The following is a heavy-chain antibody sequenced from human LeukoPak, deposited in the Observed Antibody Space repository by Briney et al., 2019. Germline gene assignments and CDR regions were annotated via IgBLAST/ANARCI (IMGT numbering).Heavy chain of an antibody. CDR1: CYTFSSYG. CDR2: ISAYNGNT. J-gene: IGHJ5*02. Sequence: ASVKVSCKASCYTFSSYGISWVRQAPGQGLEWMGWISAYNGNTNYGQMIQGRVTMTTDTSTSTAYMEVRSLRSDDTAMYYCARDVGDIVTIPAAISVPWGQGILVTVSS. V-gene: IGHV1-18*01. CDR3: ARDVGDIVTIPAAISVP. D-gene: IGHD2-2*01.